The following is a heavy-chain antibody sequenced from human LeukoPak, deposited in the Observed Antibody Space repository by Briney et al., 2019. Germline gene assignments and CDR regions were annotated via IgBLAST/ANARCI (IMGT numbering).Heavy chain of an antibody. CDR2: ISSNGGST. J-gene: IGHJ4*02. CDR1: GFPFSSYA. V-gene: IGHV3-64*01. Sequence: GGSLRLSCAASGFPFSSYAMQWVRQAPGKGPEYVSGISSNGGSTFYANSVKGRFTISRDNSKNMVFLQMGSLRAEDTAVYYCARDGVATNDYWGQGTLVTVSS. D-gene: IGHD2-15*01. CDR3: ARDGVATNDY.